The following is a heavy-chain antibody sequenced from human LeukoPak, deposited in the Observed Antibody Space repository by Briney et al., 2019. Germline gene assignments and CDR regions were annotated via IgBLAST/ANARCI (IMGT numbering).Heavy chain of an antibody. Sequence: SETLSLTCTASGGSISSFYKYWGWIRQTPGQGLEWIGSVYYSGTTYYNPSLKSRVTVSVDTSKNQFSLRLTSVTAADTAVYHCARSSAVDGLTHNWFDPWGQGTLVTVSS. CDR3: ARSSAVDGLTHNWFDP. CDR2: VYYSGTT. CDR1: GGSISSFYKY. V-gene: IGHV4-39*01. D-gene: IGHD6-13*01. J-gene: IGHJ5*02.